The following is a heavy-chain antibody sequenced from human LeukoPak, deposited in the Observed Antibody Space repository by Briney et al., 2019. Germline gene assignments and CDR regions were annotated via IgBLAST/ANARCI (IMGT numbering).Heavy chain of an antibody. CDR3: ANDKRYAFDY. J-gene: IGHJ4*02. Sequence: GGSLRLSCATSGFSFTDYPMNWVRQSPGKGLEWISNIRTTAEGAKYAYYADSVKGRVTISRDDGKNTLYLHMNSLRDDDTLVYQSANDKRYAFDYWGQGILVTVSS. V-gene: IGHV3-48*02. CDR2: IRTTAEGAKYA. D-gene: IGHD3-9*01. CDR1: GFSFTDYP.